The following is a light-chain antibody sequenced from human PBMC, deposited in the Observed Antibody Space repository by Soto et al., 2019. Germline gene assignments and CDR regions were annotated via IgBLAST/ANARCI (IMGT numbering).Light chain of an antibody. V-gene: IGLV8-61*01. CDR1: SGSVSTNHY. CDR2: STN. J-gene: IGLJ1*01. CDR3: VLYMGRGNYV. Sequence: QTVVTQEPSFSVSPGRTVTLTCGLTSGSVSTNHYPSWYQQTPGQAPRTLIYSTNIRSSGVPDRFSGSILGNKAALTITGAQADDESDYYCVLYMGRGNYVFGTGTKVTVL.